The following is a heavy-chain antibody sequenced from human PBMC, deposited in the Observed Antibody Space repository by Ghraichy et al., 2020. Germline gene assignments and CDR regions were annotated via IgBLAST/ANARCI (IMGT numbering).Heavy chain of an antibody. CDR3: ARHEYSYRWFDP. Sequence: SETLSLTCSVSGGSISSHYWSWIRQPPGKGLEWIGYIYYSGDTNYNTSLNSRVTISADTSKNQFSLKLRSVTAADAAVYYCARHEYSYRWFDPWGQGTLVTVSS. V-gene: IGHV4-59*08. CDR2: IYYSGDT. J-gene: IGHJ5*02. CDR1: GGSISSHY. D-gene: IGHD4-11*01.